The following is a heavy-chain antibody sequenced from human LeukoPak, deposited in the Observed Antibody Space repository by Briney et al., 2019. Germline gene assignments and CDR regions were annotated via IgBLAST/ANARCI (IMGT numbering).Heavy chain of an antibody. V-gene: IGHV4-34*01. CDR3: ARGHGGSRTSSWYGRYFDY. CDR1: GGSFSGYY. D-gene: IGHD6-13*01. J-gene: IGHJ4*02. Sequence: SETLSLTCAVYGGSFSGYYWSWIRQPPGKGLDWIGEINHSGSTNYNPSLKSRVTISVDTSKNQFSLKLSSVTAADTAVYYCARGHGGSRTSSWYGRYFDYWGQGTLVTVSS. CDR2: INHSGST.